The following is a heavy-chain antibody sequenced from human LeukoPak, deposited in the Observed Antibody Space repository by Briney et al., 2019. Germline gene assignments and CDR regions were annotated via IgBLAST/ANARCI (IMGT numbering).Heavy chain of an antibody. D-gene: IGHD5-18*01. V-gene: IGHV3-30-3*01. J-gene: IGHJ2*01. Sequence: GGSLRLSCAASGFTFSSYAMHWVRQAPGKGLEWVAVISYDGSNKYYADSVKGRFTISRDNSKNTLYLQTNSLRAEDTAVYYCARGQLWGLHWYFDLWGRGTLVTVSS. CDR2: ISYDGSNK. CDR3: ARGQLWGLHWYFDL. CDR1: GFTFSSYA.